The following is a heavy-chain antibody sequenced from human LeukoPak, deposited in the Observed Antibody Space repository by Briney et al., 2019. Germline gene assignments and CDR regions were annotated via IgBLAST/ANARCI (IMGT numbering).Heavy chain of an antibody. D-gene: IGHD1-1*01. CDR1: GYTLNEIS. Sequence: ASVKVSCKVSGYTLNEISIHWVRQAPGKGLEWMGGFDPEDGETVYAQKFQGRIIMTEDTSTDTAYMQLSSLRSDDTAVYYCAKDGREQLLLDGDYYYYYMDVWGKGTTVTVS. V-gene: IGHV1-24*01. CDR2: FDPEDGET. J-gene: IGHJ6*03. CDR3: AKDGREQLLLDGDYYYYYMDV.